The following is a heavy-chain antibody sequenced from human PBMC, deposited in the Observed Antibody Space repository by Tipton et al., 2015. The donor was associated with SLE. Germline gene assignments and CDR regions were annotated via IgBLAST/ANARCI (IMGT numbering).Heavy chain of an antibody. V-gene: IGHV4-59*08. CDR1: GDSISTYY. CDR2: IYYSGNT. D-gene: IGHD1-26*01. J-gene: IGHJ6*02. CDR3: ARHIDSGSYYYYYYGMDV. Sequence: TLSLTCNVSGDSISTYYWSWIRQPPGKGLEWIGYIYYSGNTNYNPSLKSRVTILVDPSKNQFPLKLSSVTAADTAVYYCARHIDSGSYYYYYYGMDVWGQGTTVTVSS.